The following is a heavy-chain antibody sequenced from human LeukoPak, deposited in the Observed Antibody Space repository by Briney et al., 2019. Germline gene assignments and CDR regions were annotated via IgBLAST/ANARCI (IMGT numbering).Heavy chain of an antibody. J-gene: IGHJ6*02. V-gene: IGHV3-11*01. CDR2: INARETST. D-gene: IGHD5-18*01. CDR3: AREKSNSYVYDSYYGLDV. Sequence: GGSLRLSCTASGFTFTKSYMSWVRQAPGKGLEWISYINARETSTYYADSVRGRFTISRDNAKNSLHLQMNSLRAEDTAVYYCAREKSNSYVYDSYYGLDVWGQGTTVIVSS. CDR1: GFTFTKSY.